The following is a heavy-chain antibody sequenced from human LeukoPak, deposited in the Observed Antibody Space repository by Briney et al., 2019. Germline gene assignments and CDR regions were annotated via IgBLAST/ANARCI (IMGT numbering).Heavy chain of an antibody. CDR1: GYNLVGYY. V-gene: IGHV1-2*06. J-gene: IGHJ1*01. CDR2: INPNSGGT. Sequence: GASVKVSCKASGYNLVGYYIHGERQAPGQGLEWMGRINPNSGGTNYAQKFQDRGTMTKDTSISTAYMDLSRLTSDDTAVYYCASLTIGWYSSDYFQQWGQGTLVTVSS. D-gene: IGHD6-19*01. CDR3: ASLTIGWYSSDYFQQ.